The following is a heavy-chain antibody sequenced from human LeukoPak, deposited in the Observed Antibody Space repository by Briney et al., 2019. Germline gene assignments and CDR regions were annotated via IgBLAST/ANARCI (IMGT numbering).Heavy chain of an antibody. Sequence: GGSLRLSCAASGFTFSSYAMGWVRQAPGKGLEWVSAISGSGGSTYYADSVKGRFTISRDNSKNTLYLQMNSLRAEDTAVYYCAKPDIVVVVAATGFDYWGQGTLVIVSS. CDR3: AKPDIVVVVAATGFDY. J-gene: IGHJ4*02. CDR1: GFTFSSYA. V-gene: IGHV3-23*01. CDR2: ISGSGGST. D-gene: IGHD2-15*01.